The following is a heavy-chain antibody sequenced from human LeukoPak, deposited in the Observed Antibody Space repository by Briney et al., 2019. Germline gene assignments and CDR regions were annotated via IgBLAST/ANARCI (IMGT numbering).Heavy chain of an antibody. CDR3: ARDPRDDHNSLDY. CDR1: GFTFSIYA. CDR2: ISDDSRRI. J-gene: IGHJ4*02. D-gene: IGHD5-24*01. Sequence: GGSLRLSCAASGFTFSIYAMSWVRQAPGEGLEWVSAISDDSRRIYYADSVKGRFTISRDNAKNSLYLQMGSLRADDTAMYYCARDPRDDHNSLDYWGQGTQVTVSS. V-gene: IGHV3-23*01.